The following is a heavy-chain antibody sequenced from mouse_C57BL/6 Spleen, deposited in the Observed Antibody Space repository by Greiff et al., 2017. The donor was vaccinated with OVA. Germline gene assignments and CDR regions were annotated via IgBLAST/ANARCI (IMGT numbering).Heavy chain of an antibody. CDR1: GYTFTDYE. CDR3: TRGPYYYGSSYGFAY. V-gene: IGHV1-15*01. D-gene: IGHD1-1*01. J-gene: IGHJ3*01. CDR2: IDPETGGT. Sequence: VQVVESGAELVRPGASVTLSCKASGYTFTDYEMHWVKQTPVHGLEWIGAIDPETGGTAYNQKFKGKAILTAAKSSSTAYMELRSLTSEDSAVYYCTRGPYYYGSSYGFAYWGQGTLVTVSA.